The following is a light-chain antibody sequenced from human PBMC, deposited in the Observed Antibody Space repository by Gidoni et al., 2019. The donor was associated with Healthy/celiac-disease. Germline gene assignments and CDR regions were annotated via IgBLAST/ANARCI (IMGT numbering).Light chain of an antibody. V-gene: IGLV2-23*01. Sequence: QSALTQPASVSASPGQSITISCTGTSRDVGSYNLVSWYQQHPGKAPKLMIYEDTKRPSGVSNRFSGSKSGNTASLTISGLQADDEADYYCCSYAGSSTYWVFGGGTKLTVL. J-gene: IGLJ3*02. CDR2: EDT. CDR3: CSYAGSSTYWV. CDR1: SRDVGSYNL.